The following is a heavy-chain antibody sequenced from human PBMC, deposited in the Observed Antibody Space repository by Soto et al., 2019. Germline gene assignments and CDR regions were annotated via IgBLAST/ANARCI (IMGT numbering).Heavy chain of an antibody. CDR2: INPSGGST. CDR1: GYTFTSYY. V-gene: IGHV1-46*01. CDR3: ARERRKGEQQLARHFDY. J-gene: IGHJ4*02. D-gene: IGHD6-13*01. Sequence: ASVKVSCKASGYTFTSYYMHWVRQAPGQGLEWMGIINPSGGSTSYAQKFQGRVTMTRDTSTSTVYMELSSLRSEDTAVYYCARERRKGEQQLARHFDYCGQGTMVTV.